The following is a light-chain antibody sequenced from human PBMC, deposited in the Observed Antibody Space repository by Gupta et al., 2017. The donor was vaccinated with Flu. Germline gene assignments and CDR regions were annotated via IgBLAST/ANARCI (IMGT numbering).Light chain of an antibody. J-gene: IGKJ1*01. V-gene: IGKV1-39*01. Sequence: GDRVTITCRASQSISSYLNWYQQKPGKAPKLLIYAASSLQSGVPSRFSGSGSGTDFTLTISSLQPEDFATYYCQQSYSTQTTFGQGTKVEIK. CDR3: QQSYSTQTT. CDR1: QSISSY. CDR2: AAS.